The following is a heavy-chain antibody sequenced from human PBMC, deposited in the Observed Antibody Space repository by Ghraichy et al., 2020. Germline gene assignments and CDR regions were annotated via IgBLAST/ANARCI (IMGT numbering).Heavy chain of an antibody. Sequence: SETLSLTCTVSGGSISSSSYYWGWIRQPPGKGLEWSGSIYYSGSTYYNPSLKSRVTISVDTSKNQFSLKLSSVTAAATAVYYCARLVPDYYDSSGYPSMGAFDIWGQGTMVTVSS. CDR2: IYYSGST. D-gene: IGHD3-22*01. V-gene: IGHV4-39*01. CDR1: GGSISSSSYY. J-gene: IGHJ3*02. CDR3: ARLVPDYYDSSGYPSMGAFDI.